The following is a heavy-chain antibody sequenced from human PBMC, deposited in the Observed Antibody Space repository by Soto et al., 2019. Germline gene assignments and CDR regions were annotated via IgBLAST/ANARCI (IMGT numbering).Heavy chain of an antibody. CDR2: IYYSGST. J-gene: IGHJ6*03. D-gene: IGHD5-12*01. V-gene: IGHV4-59*01. CDR1: GGSISSYY. Sequence: SETLSLTCTVSGGSISSYYWSWIRQPPGKGLEWIGYIYYSGSTNYNPSLKSRVTISVDTSKNQFSLKLSSVTAADTAVYYCARRTGRDGYRDYYYYYMDVWGKGTTVTVSS. CDR3: ARRTGRDGYRDYYYYYMDV.